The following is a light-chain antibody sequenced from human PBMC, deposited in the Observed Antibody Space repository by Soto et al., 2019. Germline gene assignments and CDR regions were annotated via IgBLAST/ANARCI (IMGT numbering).Light chain of an antibody. CDR3: QQHNNWPLT. CDR1: QSVNNY. V-gene: IGKV3-15*01. J-gene: IGKJ4*01. Sequence: EIVMTQSPATLSVSPGEKAPLSCRASQSVNNYLAWYQQKPGQAPRLLIYTVSTRATGIPARFSGSGSGTEFTLTISSLQSEDFAVYYCQQHNNWPLTFGGGTTVEIK. CDR2: TVS.